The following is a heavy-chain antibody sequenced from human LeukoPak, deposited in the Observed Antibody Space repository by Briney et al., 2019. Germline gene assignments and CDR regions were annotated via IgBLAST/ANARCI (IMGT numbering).Heavy chain of an antibody. CDR1: VGTFSSYA. D-gene: IGHD2-2*01. CDR3: ARGRSEVVPAARHYYYMDV. V-gene: IGHV1-69*05. Sequence: ASVKVSCKASVGTFSSYAISWVRQAPGQGLEWMGGIIPIFCTANYAQKFQGRVTITTDESTSTAYMELSSLRSEDTAVYYCARGRSEVVPAARHYYYMDVWGKGTTVTVSS. CDR2: IIPIFCTA. J-gene: IGHJ6*03.